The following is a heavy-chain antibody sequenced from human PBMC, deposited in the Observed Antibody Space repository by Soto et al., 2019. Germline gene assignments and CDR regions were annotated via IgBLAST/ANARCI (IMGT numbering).Heavy chain of an antibody. D-gene: IGHD2-2*01. V-gene: IGHV3-23*01. Sequence: GGSLRLSCAASGFTFSSYWMSWVRQAPGKGLEWVSGISGSGGSSYYADSVKGRFTISRDNSKNTLNLQMDSLRAEDTAVYFCGNKSTESSGYSDYWGQGTVVTVSS. CDR3: GNKSTESSGYSDY. CDR1: GFTFSSYW. J-gene: IGHJ4*02. CDR2: ISGSGGSS.